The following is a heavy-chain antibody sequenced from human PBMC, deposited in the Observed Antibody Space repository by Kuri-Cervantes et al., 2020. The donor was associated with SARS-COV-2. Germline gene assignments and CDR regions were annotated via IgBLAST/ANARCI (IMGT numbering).Heavy chain of an antibody. CDR2: IWYGGSNK. CDR3: AKDRAPRSSDYFDH. CDR1: GFTFSISW. Sequence: GESLKISCGVSGFTFSISWMTWVRQAPGKGLEWVAVIWYGGSNKYYADSVKGRFTISRDNSKNTLYLQMNSLRAEDTAVYYCAKDRAPRSSDYFDHWGQGTLVTVSS. V-gene: IGHV3-30*02. J-gene: IGHJ4*02. D-gene: IGHD6-25*01.